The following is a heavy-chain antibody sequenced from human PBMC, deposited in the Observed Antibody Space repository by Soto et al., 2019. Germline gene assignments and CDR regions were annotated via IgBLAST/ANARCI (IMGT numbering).Heavy chain of an antibody. CDR2: IGGSSGHI. D-gene: IGHD6-13*01. CDR1: GFTFGSYS. Sequence: GGSLRLSCAASGFTFGSYSMVWVRQAPEKGLEWVSSIGGSSGHIYYADSLKGRFTISRDNAKNSLYLQMNSLRVEDTAVYYCARRGPGTYFDYWGQGTLVTVSS. V-gene: IGHV3-21*01. J-gene: IGHJ4*02. CDR3: ARRGPGTYFDY.